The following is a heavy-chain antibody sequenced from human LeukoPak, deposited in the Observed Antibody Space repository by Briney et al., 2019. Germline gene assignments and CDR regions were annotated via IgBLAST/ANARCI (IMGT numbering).Heavy chain of an antibody. J-gene: IGHJ4*02. V-gene: IGHV3-33*06. CDR2: IWYDGSNK. CDR3: AKDRRPDYYDSSGFIDY. CDR1: GFTFSSYG. Sequence: GGSLRLSCAASGFTFSSYGMHWVRQAPGKGLEWVAVIWYDGSNKYYADSVKGRFTISRDNSKNTLYLQMNSLRAEDTAAYYCAKDRRPDYYDSSGFIDYWGQGTLVTVSS. D-gene: IGHD3-22*01.